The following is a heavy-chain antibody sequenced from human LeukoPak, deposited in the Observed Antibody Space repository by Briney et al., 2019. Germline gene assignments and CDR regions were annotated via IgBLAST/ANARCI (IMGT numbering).Heavy chain of an antibody. CDR2: INPNSGGT. D-gene: IGHD6-19*01. CDR3: ASTDAGYSSGWYHGVGAFDI. CDR1: GYTFTGYY. J-gene: IGHJ3*02. V-gene: IGHV1-2*02. Sequence: GASVKVSCKASGYTFTGYYMHWVRQAPGQGLEWMGWINPNSGGTNYAQKFQGRVTMTRDTSISTAYMELSRLRSDDTAVYYCASTDAGYSSGWYHGVGAFDIWGQGTMVTVSS.